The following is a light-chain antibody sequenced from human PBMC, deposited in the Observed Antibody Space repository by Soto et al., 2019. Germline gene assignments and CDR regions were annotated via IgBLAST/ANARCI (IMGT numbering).Light chain of an antibody. V-gene: IGKV3-15*01. CDR3: QQYKNWPPIT. J-gene: IGKJ5*01. CDR1: QSVSSN. CDR2: GAS. Sequence: ETVTTQSPATLSVSPGERPTLSCRASQSVSSNLAWYQQKPGQAPRLLIYGASTRATGIPARFSGSGSGTEFTLTVSSLQSEDFAVYYCQQYKNWPPITFGQGTRLEIK.